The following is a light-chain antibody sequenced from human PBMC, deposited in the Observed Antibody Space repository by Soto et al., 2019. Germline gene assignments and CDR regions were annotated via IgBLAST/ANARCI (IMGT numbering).Light chain of an antibody. CDR2: DAS. Sequence: IVLTQSPATLSLSPGERATLSCRASQSVSSYLAWYQQKPGQAPRLLIYDASNRATGIPARFSGSGSGTDFTLTISSLEPEDFAVYYCQQRSNWPSFTFGPGTKVDIK. J-gene: IGKJ3*01. CDR1: QSVSSY. V-gene: IGKV3-11*01. CDR3: QQRSNWPSFT.